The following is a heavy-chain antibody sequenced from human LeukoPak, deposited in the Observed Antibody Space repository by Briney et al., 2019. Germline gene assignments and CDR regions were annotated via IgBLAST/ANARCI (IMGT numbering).Heavy chain of an antibody. Sequence: ASVKVSCTASGYTFTSYGISWVRQAPGQGLEWMGWISAYNGNTNYAQKLQGRVTMTTDTSTSTAYMELRSLRSDDTAAYYCARDSGITMIVVAPDYWGQGTLVTVSS. V-gene: IGHV1-18*01. D-gene: IGHD3-22*01. CDR1: GYTFTSYG. CDR3: ARDSGITMIVVAPDY. J-gene: IGHJ4*02. CDR2: ISAYNGNT.